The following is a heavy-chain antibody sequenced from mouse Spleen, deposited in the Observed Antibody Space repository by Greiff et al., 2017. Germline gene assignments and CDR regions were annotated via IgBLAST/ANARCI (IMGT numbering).Heavy chain of an antibody. J-gene: IGHJ4*01. CDR3: GLSYYYAMDY. Sequence: QVQLQQPGAELVKPGASVKLSCKASGYTFTSYWMHWVKQRPGQGLEWIGMIHPNSGSTNYNEKFKSKATLTVDKSSSTAYMQLSSLTSEDSAVYYCGLSYYYAMDYWGQGTSVTVSS. CDR2: IHPNSGST. CDR1: GYTFTSYW. V-gene: IGHV1-64*01.